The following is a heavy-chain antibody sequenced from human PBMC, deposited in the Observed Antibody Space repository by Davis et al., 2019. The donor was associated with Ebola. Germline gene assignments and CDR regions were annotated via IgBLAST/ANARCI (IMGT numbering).Heavy chain of an antibody. CDR3: ARVVTLPWFDP. V-gene: IGHV1-18*01. J-gene: IGHJ5*02. Sequence: AASVKVSCKASGYTFTNYGISWVRQAPGQGLEWMGWISAYNGNTNYAQKLQGRVTMTTDTSTSTAYMELRSLRSDDTAVYYCARVVTLPWFDPWGQGTLVTVSS. D-gene: IGHD1-26*01. CDR1: GYTFTNYG. CDR2: ISAYNGNT.